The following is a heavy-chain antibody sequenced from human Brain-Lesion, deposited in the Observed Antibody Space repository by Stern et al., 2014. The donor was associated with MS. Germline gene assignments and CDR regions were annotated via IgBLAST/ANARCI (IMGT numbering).Heavy chain of an antibody. CDR3: ARDITGSSAYFAY. CDR2: ISWNSGTI. J-gene: IGHJ4*02. Sequence: EVQLEESGGDLVQPGRSLRLSCAAFGFTFDDYAMHWVRQAPGKGLEWVAGISWNSGTIGYADSVKGRFNNSRDNVYSSLYLQMNSLRPEDTALYYCARDITGSSAYFAYWGQGTLVTVSS. V-gene: IGHV3-9*01. D-gene: IGHD1-14*01. CDR1: GFTFDDYA.